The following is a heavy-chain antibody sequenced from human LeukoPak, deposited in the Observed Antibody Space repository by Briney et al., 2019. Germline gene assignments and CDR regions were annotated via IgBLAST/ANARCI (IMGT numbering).Heavy chain of an antibody. D-gene: IGHD4-17*01. CDR2: IYPGDSDT. J-gene: IGHJ3*02. V-gene: IGHV5-51*01. CDR1: GYSFTSYW. Sequence: NPGESLKISCKGSGYSFTSYWIGWVRQMPGKGLEWTWIIYPGDSDTRYSPSFQGQVTISADKSISTAYLQWSSLKASDTAMYYCASPTTVTTIAFDIWGQGTMVTVSS. CDR3: ASPTTVTTIAFDI.